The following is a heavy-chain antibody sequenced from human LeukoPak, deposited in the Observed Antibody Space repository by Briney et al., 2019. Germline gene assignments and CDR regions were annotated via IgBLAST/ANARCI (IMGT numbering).Heavy chain of an antibody. V-gene: IGHV3-7*03. J-gene: IGHJ4*02. CDR3: AKGPTIPPHYSTTRNYFETKAHFDY. Sequence: GGSLRLSCAASGFTFSRYWMSWVRQAPGKGLEWVANIKKDGSEKYYVDSVKGRFTISRDNSKNSLYLQMNSLRPEDTALYYCAKGPTIPPHYSTTRNYFETKAHFDYWGQGTLVTVS. CDR2: IKKDGSEK. CDR1: GFTFSRYW. D-gene: IGHD1-26*01.